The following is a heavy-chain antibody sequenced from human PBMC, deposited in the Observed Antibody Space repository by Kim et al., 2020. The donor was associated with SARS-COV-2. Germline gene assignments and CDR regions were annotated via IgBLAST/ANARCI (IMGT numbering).Heavy chain of an antibody. CDR1: GFTFSSYW. J-gene: IGHJ4*02. Sequence: GGSLRLSCAASGFTFSSYWMNWVRQAPGKGLEWVANIKQDESEKHYVDSVKGRFTVSRVNAKNSLYLQMNSLRAEDTAVYYCAVSLSVTTDYWGQGTLVTVSS. D-gene: IGHD4-17*01. CDR3: AVSLSVTTDY. CDR2: IKQDESEK. V-gene: IGHV3-7*01.